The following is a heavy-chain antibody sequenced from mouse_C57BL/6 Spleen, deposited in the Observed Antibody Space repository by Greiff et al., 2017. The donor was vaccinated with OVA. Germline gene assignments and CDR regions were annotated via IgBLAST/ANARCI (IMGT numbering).Heavy chain of an antibody. V-gene: IGHV5-4*01. D-gene: IGHD2-4*01. CDR3: AGDPSLYDDFEAWFAY. CDR1: GFTFSSYA. Sequence: EVQLVESGGGLVKPGGSLKLSCAASGFTFSSYAMPWVRQTPEKRLEWVATISDCGSYTYYPDNVKGRSTISRDNAKNTLYLQMSQLKSEDTAMYYDAGDPSLYDDFEAWFAYWGQGTLVTVSA. J-gene: IGHJ3*01. CDR2: ISDCGSYT.